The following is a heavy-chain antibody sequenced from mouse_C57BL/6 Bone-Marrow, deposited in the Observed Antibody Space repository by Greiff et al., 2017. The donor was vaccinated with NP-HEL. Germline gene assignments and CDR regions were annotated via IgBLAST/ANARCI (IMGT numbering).Heavy chain of an antibody. CDR3: AREGDGYYGAMDY. V-gene: IGHV1-69*01. CDR1: GYTFTSHW. CDR2: IDPSDSYT. Sequence: QVQLQQPGAELVMPGASVKLSCKASGYTFTSHWMHWVKQRPGQGLEWIGEIDPSDSYTNYNQKFKGKSTLTVDKSSSTAYMQLSSLTSEDSAVYYCAREGDGYYGAMDYWGQGTSVTVSS. D-gene: IGHD2-3*01. J-gene: IGHJ4*01.